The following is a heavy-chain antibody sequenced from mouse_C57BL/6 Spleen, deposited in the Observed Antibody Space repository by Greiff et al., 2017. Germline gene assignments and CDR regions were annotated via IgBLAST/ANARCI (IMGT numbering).Heavy chain of an antibody. CDR1: GYTFTSYW. CDR3: ARRLYGGAMDY. V-gene: IGHV1-69*01. J-gene: IGHJ4*01. CDR2: IYPSDSYT. Sequence: QVQLQQPGAELVMPGASVKLSCKASGYTFTSYWMHWVKQRPGQGLEWIGEIYPSDSYTNYNQKFKGKSTLTVDTSSSTAYMQLSSLTSEDSAVYYCARRLYGGAMDYWGQGTSVTVSS. D-gene: IGHD1-1*02.